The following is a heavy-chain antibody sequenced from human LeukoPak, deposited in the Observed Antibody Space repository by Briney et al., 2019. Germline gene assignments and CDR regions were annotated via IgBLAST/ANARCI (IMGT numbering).Heavy chain of an antibody. J-gene: IGHJ4*02. CDR1: GFNFSSYE. CDR2: ISSSGSTI. Sequence: HPGGSLRLSCAASGFNFSSYEMNWVRQAPGKGLYWVSYISSSGSTIYYADSVKGRFTISRDNAKNSLYLQMNSLRAEDTAVYYCARSLRRYYYDSSGYYGNFDYWGQGTLVTVSS. V-gene: IGHV3-48*03. D-gene: IGHD3-22*01. CDR3: ARSLRRYYYDSSGYYGNFDY.